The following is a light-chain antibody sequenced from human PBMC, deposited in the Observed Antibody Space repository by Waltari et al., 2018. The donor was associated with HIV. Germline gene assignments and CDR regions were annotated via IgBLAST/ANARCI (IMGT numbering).Light chain of an antibody. Sequence: QSVLTQPPSVSGAPGQRVTISCTGSSSNIGPGYGVHWYQQLPGTAPKLLIYGNSNRPSGVPDRFSGSKSGTSASLAITGLQAEDEADYYCQSYDSSLSGSVFGGGTKLTVL. J-gene: IGLJ3*02. CDR2: GNS. V-gene: IGLV1-40*01. CDR1: SSNIGPGYG. CDR3: QSYDSSLSGSV.